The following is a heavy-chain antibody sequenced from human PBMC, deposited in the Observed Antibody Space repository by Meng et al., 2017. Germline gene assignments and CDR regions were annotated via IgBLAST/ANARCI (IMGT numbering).Heavy chain of an antibody. Sequence: ASVKVSCKASGYTFTSYDIHWVRQAPGQGLEWMGWMNPDSGNTGYAQKFQGRVTMTRNTSISTAYMELSSLRSEDTAVYYCARGPNDDFWSGYYFSPRTNYYYYGMDVWGQGTTVTVSS. CDR1: GYTFTSYD. V-gene: IGHV1-8*01. CDR3: ARGPNDDFWSGYYFSPRTNYYYYGMDV. CDR2: MNPDSGNT. J-gene: IGHJ6*02. D-gene: IGHD3-3*01.